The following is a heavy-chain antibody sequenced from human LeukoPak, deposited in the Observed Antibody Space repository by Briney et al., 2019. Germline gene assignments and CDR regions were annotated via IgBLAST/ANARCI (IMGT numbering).Heavy chain of an antibody. CDR1: GFTFSNYW. V-gene: IGHV3-48*01. CDR2: ISSSSSTI. Sequence: PGGSLRLSCAASGFTFSNYWMTWVRQAPGKGLEWVSYISSSSSTIYYADSVKGRFTISRDNAKNTLYLQMNSLRAEDTAVYYCAKERSSSGWLVDYWGQGTLVTVSS. D-gene: IGHD6-19*01. CDR3: AKERSSSGWLVDY. J-gene: IGHJ4*02.